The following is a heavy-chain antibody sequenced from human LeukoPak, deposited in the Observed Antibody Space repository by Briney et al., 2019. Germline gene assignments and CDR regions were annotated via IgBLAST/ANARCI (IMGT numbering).Heavy chain of an antibody. Sequence: SETLSLTCTVSGGSISSYYWSWIRQPPGKGLEWIGYIYYSGSINYNPSLKSRVTISVDTSKNQFSLKLSSVTAADTAVYYCASVTFGGVIVDYWGQGTLVTVSS. CDR3: ASVTFGGVIVDY. CDR1: GGSISSYY. CDR2: IYYSGSI. J-gene: IGHJ4*02. V-gene: IGHV4-59*01. D-gene: IGHD3-16*02.